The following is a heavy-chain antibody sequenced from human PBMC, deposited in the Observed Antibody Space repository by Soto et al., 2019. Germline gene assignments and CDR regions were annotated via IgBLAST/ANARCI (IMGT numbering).Heavy chain of an antibody. Sequence: SETLSLTCSVSGVSISSYFWSWIRQAPGGGLEWIGYTYHRGSTNYSPSLKSRVAISLDTSENQFSLKVNSVTAADTAVYYCARIGGYHGPLDSWGQGTPVTVSS. CDR2: TYHRGST. D-gene: IGHD6-25*01. CDR3: ARIGGYHGPLDS. V-gene: IGHV4-59*01. J-gene: IGHJ4*02. CDR1: GVSISSYF.